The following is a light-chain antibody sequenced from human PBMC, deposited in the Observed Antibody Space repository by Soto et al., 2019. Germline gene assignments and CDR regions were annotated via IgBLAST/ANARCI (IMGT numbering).Light chain of an antibody. V-gene: IGLV1-40*01. CDR1: SSNIGAGYD. Sequence: QSVLTQPPSVSGAPGQRVTISCTGTSSNIGAGYDVHWYQQLPGTAPRLLIQAYNTRPSGVPDRFSGSKSGASASLDITGLQTDDEADDYCQSYDTSLSGYVFGFGTKLTVL. CDR2: AYN. J-gene: IGLJ1*01. CDR3: QSYDTSLSGYV.